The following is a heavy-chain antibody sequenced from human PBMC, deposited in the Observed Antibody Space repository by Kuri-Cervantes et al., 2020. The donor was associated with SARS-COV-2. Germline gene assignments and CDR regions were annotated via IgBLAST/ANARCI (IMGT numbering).Heavy chain of an antibody. CDR1: GFTFSSYW. CDR3: ARGYDSSGYSLDY. J-gene: IGHJ4*02. CDR2: INSDGSST. V-gene: IGHV3-74*01. D-gene: IGHD3-22*01. Sequence: GESLKISCAASGFTFSSYWMHWVRQAPGKGLVWVSRINSDGSSTSYADSVKGRFTISRGNAKNTLYLQMNSLRAEDTAVYYCARGYDSSGYSLDYWGQGTLVTVSS.